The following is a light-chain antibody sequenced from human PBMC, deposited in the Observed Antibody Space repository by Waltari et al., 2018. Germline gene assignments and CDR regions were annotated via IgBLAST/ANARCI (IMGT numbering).Light chain of an antibody. CDR3: SSYGGRNNLI. CDR1: SSDIGYYNF. CDR2: EVS. V-gene: IGLV2-8*01. J-gene: IGLJ2*01. Sequence: QSALTQPPSASGSPGQSVTISCTGTSSDIGYYNFVSWYQQHPGKAPKLMIYEVSKRPSGVPDRFSGSKSGYTASLTVSGLQAEDEAEYYCSSYGGRNNLIFGGGTKLTVL.